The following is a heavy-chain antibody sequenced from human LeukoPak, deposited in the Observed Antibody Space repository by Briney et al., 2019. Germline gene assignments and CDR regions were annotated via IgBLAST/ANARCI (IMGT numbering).Heavy chain of an antibody. D-gene: IGHD3-10*01. Sequence: GGSLRLSCAASGFTFSSYGMHWVRQAPGKGLEWVAVISYDGSNKYYADSVKGRFTISRDNSKNTLYLQMNSLRAEDTAVYYCAKTPPGGPRWGQGTLVTVSS. V-gene: IGHV3-30*18. CDR2: ISYDGSNK. CDR3: AKTPPGGPR. CDR1: GFTFSSYG. J-gene: IGHJ4*02.